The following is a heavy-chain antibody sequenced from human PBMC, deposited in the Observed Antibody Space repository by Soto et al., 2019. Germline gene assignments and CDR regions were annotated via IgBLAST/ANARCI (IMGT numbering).Heavy chain of an antibody. D-gene: IGHD3-10*01. CDR2: IYHSGST. CDR1: GGSISSGGYS. Sequence: SETLSLTCAVSGGSISSGGYSWSWIRQPPGKGLEWIGYIYHSGSTYYNPSLKSRVTISVDRSKNQFSLKLSSVTAADTAVYYCARVGVVYGDYYGMDVWGQGTTVTVSS. J-gene: IGHJ6*02. V-gene: IGHV4-30-2*01. CDR3: ARVGVVYGDYYGMDV.